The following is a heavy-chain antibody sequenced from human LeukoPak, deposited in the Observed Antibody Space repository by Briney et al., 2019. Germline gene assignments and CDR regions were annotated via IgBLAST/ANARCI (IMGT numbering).Heavy chain of an antibody. D-gene: IGHD3-10*01. V-gene: IGHV1-18*01. CDR1: GYTFTSYG. Sequence: ASVEVSCRASGYTFTSYGISWVRQAPGQGLEWMGWISAYNGNTNYAQKLQGRVTMTTDTSTSTAYMELRSLRSDDTAVYYCARVVNGSGSYYSRLYYYYYYMDVWGKGTTVTVSS. J-gene: IGHJ6*03. CDR3: ARVVNGSGSYYSRLYYYYYYMDV. CDR2: ISAYNGNT.